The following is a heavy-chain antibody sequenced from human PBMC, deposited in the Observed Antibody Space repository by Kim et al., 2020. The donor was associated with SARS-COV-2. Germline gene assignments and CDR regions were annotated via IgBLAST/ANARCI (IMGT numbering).Heavy chain of an antibody. J-gene: IGHJ6*02. Sequence: GGSLRLSCAASGFRFDEYAMNWVRQAPGKGLEWVSLISADGDNTYYADSVRGRFTISRDNNKRTLYLEMNSLGTEDTAFYYCAKDVCSSTSCPYFYYYGMDVWGQGTTVIVSS. CDR3: AKDVCSSTSCPYFYYYGMDV. V-gene: IGHV3-43*02. D-gene: IGHD2-2*01. CDR1: GFRFDEYA. CDR2: ISADGDNT.